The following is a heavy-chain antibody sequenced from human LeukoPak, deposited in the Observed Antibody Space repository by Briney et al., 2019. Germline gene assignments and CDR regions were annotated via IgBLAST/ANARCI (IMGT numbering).Heavy chain of an antibody. CDR1: GFTLTSYG. Sequence: GGSLRISCAASGFTLTSYGMHWVRQAPGKGLEWVAVISYEKNEEFYADSVKGRSTISRDSSKNTLYLQMNSLRPEDTAVYYCVKGRSGSSYSPSDSWGQGTLVTVSS. V-gene: IGHV3-30*18. CDR3: VKGRSGSSYSPSDS. J-gene: IGHJ4*02. D-gene: IGHD2-15*01. CDR2: ISYEKNEE.